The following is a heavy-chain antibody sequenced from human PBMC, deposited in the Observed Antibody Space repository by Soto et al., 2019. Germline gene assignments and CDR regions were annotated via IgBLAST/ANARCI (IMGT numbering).Heavy chain of an antibody. CDR2: MYYSGST. CDR1: GGSISTSSYY. V-gene: IGHV4-39*01. CDR3: ARSQTTVTSYDY. J-gene: IGHJ4*02. Sequence: SETLSLTCTVSGGSISTSSYYWGWIRQPPGKGLEWIGSMYYSGSTYYNSSLKSRVTISVDTSKNQFSLKLSSVTATDTAVYYCARSQTTVTSYDYWGQGTLVTVSS. D-gene: IGHD4-17*01.